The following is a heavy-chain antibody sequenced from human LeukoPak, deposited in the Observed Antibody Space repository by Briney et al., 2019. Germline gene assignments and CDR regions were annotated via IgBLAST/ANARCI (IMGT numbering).Heavy chain of an antibody. J-gene: IGHJ4*02. CDR1: GGSISSYY. Sequence: SETLSLTCTVSGGSISSYYWSWIRQPPGKGLEWIGYIYYSGSTNYNPSLKSRVTISVDTSKNQFSLKLSSVTAADTAVYYCARQQWLQALDYWGQGTPVTVSS. CDR2: IYYSGST. CDR3: ARQQWLQALDY. V-gene: IGHV4-59*08. D-gene: IGHD5-12*01.